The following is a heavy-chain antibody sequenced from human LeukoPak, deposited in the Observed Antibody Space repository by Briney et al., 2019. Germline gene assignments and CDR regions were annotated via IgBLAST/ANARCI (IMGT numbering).Heavy chain of an antibody. CDR1: GGSFSGYY. Sequence: SETLSLTCAVYGGSFSGYYWSWIRQPPGKGLEWIGEINHSGSTNYNPSLKSRVTISVDTSKNQFSLKLSSVTAADTAVYYCAGVYASSGYYPFWGQGTLVTVAS. V-gene: IGHV4-34*01. D-gene: IGHD3-22*01. J-gene: IGHJ4*02. CDR2: INHSGST. CDR3: AGVYASSGYYPF.